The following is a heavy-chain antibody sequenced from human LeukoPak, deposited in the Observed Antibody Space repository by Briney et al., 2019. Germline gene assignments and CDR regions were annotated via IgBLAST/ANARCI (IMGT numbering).Heavy chain of an antibody. D-gene: IGHD3-10*01. CDR3: ARRGYWGSGSYLSYYYYYMDV. CDR1: GYTFTSYG. CDR2: INPNSGGT. J-gene: IGHJ6*03. Sequence: GASVKVSCKASGYTFTSYGISWVRQAPGQGLEWMGWINPNSGGTNYAQKFQGRVTMTRDTSISTAYMELSRLRSDDTAVYYCARRGYWGSGSYLSYYYYYMDVWGKGTTVTISS. V-gene: IGHV1-2*02.